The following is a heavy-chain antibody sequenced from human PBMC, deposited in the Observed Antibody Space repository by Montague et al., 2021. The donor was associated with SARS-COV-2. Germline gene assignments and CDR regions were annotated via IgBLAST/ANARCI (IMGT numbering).Heavy chain of an antibody. V-gene: IGHV3-7*01. J-gene: IGHJ5*02. CDR1: GFTISNNW. CDR3: ARDSS. CDR2: INKDGTEK. Sequence: SLRLSCAASGFTISNNWMSWVRQAPGKGLEWVANINKDGTEKYYVDSVKGRSTISRDNIKNSLYLQMNSLRAEDTAVYYCARDSSWGQGTLVTVSS.